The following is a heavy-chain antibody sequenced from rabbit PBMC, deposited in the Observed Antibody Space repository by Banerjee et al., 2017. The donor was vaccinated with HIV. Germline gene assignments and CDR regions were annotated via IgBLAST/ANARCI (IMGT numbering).Heavy chain of an antibody. CDR2: IYAGSSGNSGST. V-gene: IGHV1S40*01. CDR3: ARGYYPAFPSVVAGLKL. D-gene: IGHD7-1*01. Sequence: QSLEESGGDLVKPGASLTLTCTASGFSFNNSYYMCCDSTQAETRQEWIACIYAGSSGNSGSTYYASWAKGRFTISKTSSTTVTLQMTSLTDANTATYFCARGYYPAFPSVVAGLKLWGPGTLVTVS. J-gene: IGHJ4*01. CDR1: GFSFNNSYY.